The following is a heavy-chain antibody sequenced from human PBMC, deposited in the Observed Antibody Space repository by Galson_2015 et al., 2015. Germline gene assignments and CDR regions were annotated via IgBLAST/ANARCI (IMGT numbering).Heavy chain of an antibody. Sequence: SLRLSCAASGFTFSSYGMHWVRQAPGKGLEWVAVIWYDGSNKYYADSVKGRFTISRDNSKNTLYLQMNSPRAEDTAVYYCARDIRDYYDSSGPFGPLDYWGQGTLVTVSS. D-gene: IGHD3-22*01. CDR1: GFTFSSYG. V-gene: IGHV3-33*01. CDR2: IWYDGSNK. CDR3: ARDIRDYYDSSGPFGPLDY. J-gene: IGHJ4*02.